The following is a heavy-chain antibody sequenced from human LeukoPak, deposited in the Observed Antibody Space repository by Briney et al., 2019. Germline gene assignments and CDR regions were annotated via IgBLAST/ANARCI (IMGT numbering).Heavy chain of an antibody. Sequence: PGGSLRLSCAASGFTFSDYYMSWVRQAPGKGLQWISYINTGGNNVYYADSVKGRFTISRDNAKNSLFLQMNSLRDEDTAVYYCARSIDPRLEYWGQGTLVTVSS. J-gene: IGHJ4*02. CDR1: GFTFSDYY. CDR2: INTGGNNV. D-gene: IGHD6-6*01. V-gene: IGHV3-11*04. CDR3: ARSIDPRLEY.